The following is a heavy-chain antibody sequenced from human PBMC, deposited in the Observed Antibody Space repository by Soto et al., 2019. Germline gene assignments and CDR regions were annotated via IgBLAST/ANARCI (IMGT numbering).Heavy chain of an antibody. Sequence: SETLSLTCTVSGGSISSSSYHWGWIRQPPGKGLEWIGSIYYSGSTYYNPSLKSRVTKSVDTSKNQFSLKLSSVTAADTAVYFCARHAPDSYSADYGMDVWGQGTTVTVSS. V-gene: IGHV4-39*01. CDR1: GGSISSSSYH. J-gene: IGHJ6*02. CDR2: IYYSGST. D-gene: IGHD1-26*01. CDR3: ARHAPDSYSADYGMDV.